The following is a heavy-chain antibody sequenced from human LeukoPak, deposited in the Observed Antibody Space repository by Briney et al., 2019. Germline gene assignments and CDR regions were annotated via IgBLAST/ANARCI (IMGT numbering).Heavy chain of an antibody. J-gene: IGHJ6*03. CDR3: ARAVNYYYMDV. CDR2: INPGSGDT. Sequence: GALVTVSCKASGYTFTDYYLHWVRQAPGQGPEWVGWINPGSGDTNYAQKFQGRVTMTRDTSISTAYMELSRLTSDDTAVYYCARAVNYYYMDVWGEGTAVTVSS. V-gene: IGHV1-2*02. CDR1: GYTFTDYY.